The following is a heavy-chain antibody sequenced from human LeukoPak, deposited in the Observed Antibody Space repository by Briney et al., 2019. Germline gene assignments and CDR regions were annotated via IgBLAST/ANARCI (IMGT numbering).Heavy chain of an antibody. CDR3: ASRGEPFDY. J-gene: IGHJ4*02. D-gene: IGHD1-14*01. Sequence: SETLSLTCTVSGGSISSGGYYWSWIRDHPGKGLEWIGYIYYSGTTYYNPSLKSRDTISVDTSKNQFSLKLSSVTAADTAVYYCASRGEPFDYWGQGTLVTVSS. CDR1: GGSISSGGYY. V-gene: IGHV4-31*03. CDR2: IYYSGTT.